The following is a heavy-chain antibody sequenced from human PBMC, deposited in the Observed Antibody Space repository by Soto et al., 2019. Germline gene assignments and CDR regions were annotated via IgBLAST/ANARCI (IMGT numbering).Heavy chain of an antibody. Sequence: QVQLVQSGAEVKRPGSSVRVSCKASGGTFNSYTISWVRQAPGQGPEWMGRIIPVLGVANYAQTFQGRVTITADKSTSTVYMDLSSLRSDDTAVYYCARGGGAAAGTLGNWGQGTLVTVSS. D-gene: IGHD6-13*01. CDR3: ARGGGAAAGTLGN. V-gene: IGHV1-69*02. CDR1: GGTFNSYT. CDR2: IIPVLGVA. J-gene: IGHJ4*02.